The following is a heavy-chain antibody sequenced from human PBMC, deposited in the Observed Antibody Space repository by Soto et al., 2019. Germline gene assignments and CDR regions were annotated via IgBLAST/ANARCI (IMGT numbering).Heavy chain of an antibody. J-gene: IGHJ2*01. CDR3: ARGSEDFNGWYSDL. V-gene: IGHV4-59*03. Sequence: SETLSLTCTVSGGSLRDYYWNWIRQPPGKGLEWIGYLYYDGSTNYNPSLESRVTISVDTSKSQLSLELTSVTAADTAVYYCARGSEDFNGWYSDLWGRGTPVTVSS. CDR1: GGSLRDYY. D-gene: IGHD2-15*01. CDR2: LYYDGST.